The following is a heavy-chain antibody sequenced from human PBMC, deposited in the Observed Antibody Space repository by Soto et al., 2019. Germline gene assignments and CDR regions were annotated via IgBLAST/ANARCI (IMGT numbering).Heavy chain of an antibody. V-gene: IGHV1-46*01. CDR1: GYSFSSYY. CDR2: INPSDGST. Sequence: ASVKVSCKASGYSFSSYYMHWVRQAPGQGLEWMGIINPSDGSTTYAQKFQGRVTMTRDTSTSAVYMELSSLRSEDTAVYYCARHRYDSSGYYNTFFDPWGQGTLVTVSS. CDR3: ARHRYDSSGYYNTFFDP. J-gene: IGHJ5*02. D-gene: IGHD3-22*01.